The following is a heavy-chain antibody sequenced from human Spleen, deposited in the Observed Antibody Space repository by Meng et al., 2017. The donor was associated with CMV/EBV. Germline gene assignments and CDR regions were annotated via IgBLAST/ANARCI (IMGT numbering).Heavy chain of an antibody. Sequence: ASVKVSCKASGYTLAGYYIHWLRHAPGEELQWMGWINPDSGGTTYAQKFQGRVSMTRDTSISTAYMELSRLRSDDTALYYCARTYDIVHDPFDIWGQGTMVTVSS. CDR1: GYTLAGYY. CDR2: INPDSGGT. D-gene: IGHD5-12*01. J-gene: IGHJ3*02. CDR3: ARTYDIVHDPFDI. V-gene: IGHV1-2*02.